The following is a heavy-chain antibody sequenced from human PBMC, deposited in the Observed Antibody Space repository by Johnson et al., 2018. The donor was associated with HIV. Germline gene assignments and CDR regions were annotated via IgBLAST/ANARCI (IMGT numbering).Heavy chain of an antibody. CDR1: GFTVSRNY. CDR2: IYSGGST. D-gene: IGHD6-6*01. Sequence: EVQLVESGGGVVQPGRSLRLSCAASGFTVSRNYMSWVRQAPGKGLEWVSVIYSGGSTYYADSVKGRFTISRDNAKNSLYLQMNSLRAEDTALYYCAKDMAPYSSSSSSGAFDIWGQGTVVTVSS. V-gene: IGHV3-66*02. CDR3: AKDMAPYSSSSSSGAFDI. J-gene: IGHJ3*02.